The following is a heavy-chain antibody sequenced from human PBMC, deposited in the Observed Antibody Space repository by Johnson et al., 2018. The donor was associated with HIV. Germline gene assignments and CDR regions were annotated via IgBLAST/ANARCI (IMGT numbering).Heavy chain of an antibody. V-gene: IGHV3-30-3*01. J-gene: IGHJ3*02. Sequence: QVQLVESGGGLVQPGGSLRLSCAASGFTFDDYAMHWVRQAPGKGLEWVAVISYDGSNKYYADSVKGRFTISRDNSKNTLYLRMNSLRAEDTAVYYCARDEERYHAFDIGGQGTMVTVSS. D-gene: IGHD2-2*01. CDR1: GFTFDDYA. CDR2: ISYDGSNK. CDR3: ARDEERYHAFDI.